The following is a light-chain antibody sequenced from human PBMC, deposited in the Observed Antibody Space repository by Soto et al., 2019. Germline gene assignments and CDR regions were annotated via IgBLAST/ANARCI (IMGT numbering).Light chain of an antibody. V-gene: IGKV1-39*01. Sequence: DIQMTQSPSSLSASVGDRVTITCRASQSSSIYLNWYQQKPGIAPKLLIYAASSLQSGVPSRFRGSGSGTDFTLTISSLQPEDFATYYCQQSFKTPYTFGQGTKLEIK. CDR3: QQSFKTPYT. CDR1: QSSSIY. J-gene: IGKJ2*01. CDR2: AAS.